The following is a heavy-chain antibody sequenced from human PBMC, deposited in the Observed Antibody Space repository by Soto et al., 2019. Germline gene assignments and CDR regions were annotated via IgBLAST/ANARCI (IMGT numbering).Heavy chain of an antibody. V-gene: IGHV3-33*01. D-gene: IGHD5-12*01. Sequence: GGSLRLSCAASGFTFSSYGMHWVRQAPGKGLEWVAVIWYDGSNKYYADSVKGRFTISRDNSKNTLYLQMNSLRAEDTAVYYCARDPGDIVATGHPSGDFDYWGQGTLVTVSS. CDR2: IWYDGSNK. J-gene: IGHJ4*02. CDR3: ARDPGDIVATGHPSGDFDY. CDR1: GFTFSSYG.